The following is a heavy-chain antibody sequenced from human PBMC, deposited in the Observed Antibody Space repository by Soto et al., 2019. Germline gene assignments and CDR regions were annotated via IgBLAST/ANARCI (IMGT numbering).Heavy chain of an antibody. D-gene: IGHD4-4*01. CDR3: ARAGSVTTLLRYYYMDV. J-gene: IGHJ6*03. V-gene: IGHV4-30-4*01. CDR2: IYYSGST. CDR1: GGSISSGDYY. Sequence: SETLSLTCTVSGGSISSGDYYWSWIRQPPGKGLEWIGYIYYSGSTYYNPSLKSRVTISVDTSKNQFSLKLSSVTAADTAVYYCARAGSVTTLLRYYYMDVWGKGTTVTVSS.